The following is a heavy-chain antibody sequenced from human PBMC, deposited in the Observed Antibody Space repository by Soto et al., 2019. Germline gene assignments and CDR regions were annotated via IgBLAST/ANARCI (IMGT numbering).Heavy chain of an antibody. V-gene: IGHV3-33*01. Sequence: QVQLVESGGGVVQPGRSLRLSCAASGFTFSNYGIHWVRQAPGKGLEWVAVIWYDGTNKYYADSVKGRFTISRDDSKNTVYLKMNSLRAEDTAVYYCARDYHNYFDYWGQGTLVTVSS. D-gene: IGHD3-16*02. CDR2: IWYDGTNK. J-gene: IGHJ4*02. CDR3: ARDYHNYFDY. CDR1: GFTFSNYG.